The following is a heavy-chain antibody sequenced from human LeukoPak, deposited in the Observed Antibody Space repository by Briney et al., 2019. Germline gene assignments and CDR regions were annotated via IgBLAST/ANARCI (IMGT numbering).Heavy chain of an antibody. J-gene: IGHJ4*02. CDR1: GFTVSTNY. D-gene: IGHD4-23*01. CDR2: IYSGGNT. Sequence: GGSLRLSCAASGFTVSTNYMSWVRQAQGRGLEWVSVIYSGGNTYYADSVKGRFTISRDNSKNTLYLRMNSLRAEDTAVYYCARDSGTTVGYFDYWGQGTLVTVSS. V-gene: IGHV3-66*01. CDR3: ARDSGTTVGYFDY.